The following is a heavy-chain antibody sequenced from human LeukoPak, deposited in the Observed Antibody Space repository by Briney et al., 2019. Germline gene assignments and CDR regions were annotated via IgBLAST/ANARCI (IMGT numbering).Heavy chain of an antibody. D-gene: IGHD3-10*01. CDR2: INDIGNT. V-gene: IGHV4-34*01. CDR3: ARLGSVGYYNYQYMDI. J-gene: IGHJ6*03. CDR1: GGSFSGYY. Sequence: SEALSLTCAVYGGSFSGYYWSWIRQPPGKGLEWIGEINDIGNTNYDPSLRSRVTISVDTSRNQFSLSLTSATAADTAVYFCARLGSVGYYNYQYMDIWGNGTTVTVSS.